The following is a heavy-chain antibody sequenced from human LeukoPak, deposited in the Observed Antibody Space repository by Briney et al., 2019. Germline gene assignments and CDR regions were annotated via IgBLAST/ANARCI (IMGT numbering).Heavy chain of an antibody. J-gene: IGHJ3*02. CDR1: GFTFSDFY. V-gene: IGHV3-11*04. D-gene: IGHD3-3*01. Sequence: PGGSLRLSCAASGFTFSDFYMGWIRQAPGKGLGWVSYISTSGTTIYYADSVKGRFTISRDNAKNSLYLQMNSLRAEGTAVYYCAKGGSRLFSHIWGQGTMVTVSS. CDR2: ISTSGTTI. CDR3: AKGGSRLFSHI.